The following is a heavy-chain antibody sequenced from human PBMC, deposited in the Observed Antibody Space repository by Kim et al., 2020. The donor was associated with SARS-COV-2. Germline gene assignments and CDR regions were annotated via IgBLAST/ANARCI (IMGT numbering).Heavy chain of an antibody. J-gene: IGHJ6*02. V-gene: IGHV1-2*02. Sequence: ASVKVSCRPSGYSFTAYYLHWLRQAPGQGLEWMGWIDPNRGDTNLNFGQKFQGRVTLTRDTSIRTAYMELNRLKFDDTAVYYCARSLSVFHDMDVWGQGTAVTVSS. CDR2: IDPNRGDTNL. CDR1: GYSFTAYY. CDR3: ARSLSVFHDMDV.